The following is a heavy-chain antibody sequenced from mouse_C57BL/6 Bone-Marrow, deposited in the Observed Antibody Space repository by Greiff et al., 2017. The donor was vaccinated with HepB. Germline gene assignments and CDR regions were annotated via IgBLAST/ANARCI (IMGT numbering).Heavy chain of an antibody. Sequence: DVQLQESGPGLVKPSQSLSLTCSVTGYSITSGYYWNWIRQFPGNKLEWRGYISYDGSNNYNPSLKNRISLTLDTSKNQFFLKLNSVTTEDTATYYCARVPITTVVATDWYFDVWGTGTTVTVSS. D-gene: IGHD1-1*01. V-gene: IGHV3-6*01. J-gene: IGHJ1*03. CDR3: ARVPITTVVATDWYFDV. CDR1: GYSITSGYY. CDR2: ISYDGSN.